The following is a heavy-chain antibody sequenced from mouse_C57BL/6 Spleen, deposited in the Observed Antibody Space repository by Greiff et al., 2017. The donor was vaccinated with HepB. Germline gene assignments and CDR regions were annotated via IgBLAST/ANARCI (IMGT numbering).Heavy chain of an antibody. J-gene: IGHJ2*01. D-gene: IGHD5-2*01. V-gene: IGHV10-1*01. CDR1: GFSFNTYA. CDR2: IRSKSNNYAT. CDR3: VRSEYYYFDY. Sequence: EVKLMESGGGLVQPKGSLKLSCAASGFSFNTYAMNWVRQAPGKGLEWVARIRSKSNNYATYYADSVKDRFTISRDDSESRLYLQMNNLKAEDTAMYYCVRSEYYYFDYWGQGTTLTVSS.